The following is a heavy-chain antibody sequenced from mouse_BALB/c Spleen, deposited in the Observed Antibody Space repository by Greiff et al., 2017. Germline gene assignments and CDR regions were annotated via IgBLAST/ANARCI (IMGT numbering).Heavy chain of an antibody. J-gene: IGHJ4*01. Sequence: EVHLVESGGGLVKPGGSLKLSCAASGFTFSDYYMYWVRQTPEKRLEWVATISDGGSYTYYPDSVKGRFTISRDNAKNNLYLQMSSLKSEDTAMYYCARVELTENDYDAMDYWGQGTSVTVSS. CDR1: GFTFSDYY. V-gene: IGHV5-4*02. D-gene: IGHD4-1*01. CDR2: ISDGGSYT. CDR3: ARVELTENDYDAMDY.